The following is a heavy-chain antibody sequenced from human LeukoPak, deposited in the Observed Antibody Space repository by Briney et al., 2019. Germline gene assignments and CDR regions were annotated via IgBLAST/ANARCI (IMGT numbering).Heavy chain of an antibody. D-gene: IGHD3-10*01. CDR1: GYTFASYT. CDR3: ARSSSGTYHY. V-gene: IGHV1-3*01. J-gene: IGHJ4*02. CDR2: INGDNDNT. Sequence: APVKVSCKTSGYTFASYTMHWLRQAPGQSLEWMGWINGDNDNTKYSEKFQGRVTITRDTSASSAYMELSSLRSEDTAVYYCARSSSGTYHYWGQGTLVTVSS.